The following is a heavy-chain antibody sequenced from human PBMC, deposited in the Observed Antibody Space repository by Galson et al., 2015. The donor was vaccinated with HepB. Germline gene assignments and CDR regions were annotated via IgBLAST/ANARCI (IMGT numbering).Heavy chain of an antibody. CDR2: IIPIFGTA. V-gene: IGHV1-69*06. CDR1: GGTFSSYA. J-gene: IGHJ4*02. D-gene: IGHD3-22*01. CDR3: ASPYSSGSQFYY. Sequence: SVKVSCKASGGTFSSYAISWVRQAPGQGLEWMGGIIPIFGTANYAQKFQGRVTITADKSTSTAYMELSSLRSEDTAVYYCASPYSSGSQFYYGGPGTLVTVSS.